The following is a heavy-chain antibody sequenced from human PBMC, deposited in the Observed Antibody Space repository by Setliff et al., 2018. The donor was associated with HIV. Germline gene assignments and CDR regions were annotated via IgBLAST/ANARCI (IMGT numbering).Heavy chain of an antibody. J-gene: IGHJ4*02. Sequence: GGSLRLSCAASGFTFSTYAMSWVRQAPGKGLEWVSAISNSGSDTYYADSVKGRFTISRDNSKNTIYLQMVSLRAEDTAVYFCAKGNYRFENWGQGTLVTVSS. CDR3: AKGNYRFEN. D-gene: IGHD3-16*02. CDR1: GFTFSTYA. V-gene: IGHV3-23*01. CDR2: ISNSGSDT.